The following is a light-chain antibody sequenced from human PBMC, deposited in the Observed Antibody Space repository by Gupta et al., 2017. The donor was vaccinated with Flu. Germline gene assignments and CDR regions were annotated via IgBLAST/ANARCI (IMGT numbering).Light chain of an antibody. J-gene: IGKJ4*01. Sequence: FTQSPATVPLSPGERATLSCRASQRVSDYLAWYQRKPGQAPRLLFFAASKRATATPARFSGSGSGTDFTLTISSLEAEDVAFYYCQQRSNLPLTFGGGTSVEIK. CDR1: QRVSDY. CDR2: AAS. CDR3: QQRSNLPLT. V-gene: IGKV3-11*01.